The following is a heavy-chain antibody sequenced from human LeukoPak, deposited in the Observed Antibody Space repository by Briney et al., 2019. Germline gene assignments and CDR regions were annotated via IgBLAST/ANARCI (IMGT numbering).Heavy chain of an antibody. D-gene: IGHD3-10*01. J-gene: IGHJ4*02. V-gene: IGHV1-24*01. Sequence: ASVKVSCKVSGYTLTELSMHWVRQPPGKGLEGMGGFDPEDGETIYAQKFQGRVTMTEDTSTDTAYMELSSLRSEDTAVYYCATDRGTMVRGYFDYWGQGTLVTVSS. CDR1: GYTLTELS. CDR3: ATDRGTMVRGYFDY. CDR2: FDPEDGET.